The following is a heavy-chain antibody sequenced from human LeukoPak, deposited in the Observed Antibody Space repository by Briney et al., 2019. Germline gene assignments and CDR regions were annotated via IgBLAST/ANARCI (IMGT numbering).Heavy chain of an antibody. Sequence: SQTLSLTCTVSGGSLSRYYWSWIRQPPGKGLECIGYIYYRGSTNYNPSLKSRVTISVDTSKNQISLKLSSVTAADTAVYYCARAGGCSGGSCYHYYYYGMDVWGQGTTVSVCS. CDR3: ARAGGCSGGSCYHYYYYGMDV. CDR2: IYYRGST. CDR1: GGSLSRYY. V-gene: IGHV4-59*01. D-gene: IGHD2-15*01. J-gene: IGHJ6*02.